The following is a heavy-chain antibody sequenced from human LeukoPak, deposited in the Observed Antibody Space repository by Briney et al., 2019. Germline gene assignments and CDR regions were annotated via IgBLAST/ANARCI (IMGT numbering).Heavy chain of an antibody. CDR1: GFTFSSYG. J-gene: IGHJ4*02. Sequence: GGSLRLSCAASGFTFSSYGMDWVRQAPGKGLEWVAVIWYDGSNKYYADSVKGRFTISRDNSKNTLYLQMNSLTAEDTAVYYCARDLNCSGGSCYNYFDYWGQGTLVTVSS. V-gene: IGHV3-33*01. D-gene: IGHD2-15*01. CDR3: ARDLNCSGGSCYNYFDY. CDR2: IWYDGSNK.